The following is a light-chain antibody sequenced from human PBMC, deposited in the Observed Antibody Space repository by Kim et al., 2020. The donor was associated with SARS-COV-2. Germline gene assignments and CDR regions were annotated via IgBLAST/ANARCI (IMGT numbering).Light chain of an antibody. J-gene: IGKJ2*01. V-gene: IGKV1-12*01. CDR2: AAS. Sequence: SASVGDRLTISCRASRDISNWLAWYQQRPGNAPKLLIYAASILQSGVPSRFSGSGSGTDFTLTISNLQPEDLATYFCQQANSYPYTFGQGTRVEI. CDR1: RDISNW. CDR3: QQANSYPYT.